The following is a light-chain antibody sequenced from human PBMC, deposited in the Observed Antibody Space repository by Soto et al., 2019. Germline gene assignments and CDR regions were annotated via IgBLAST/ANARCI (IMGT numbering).Light chain of an antibody. CDR2: EVS. CDR1: QSINKW. CDR3: HQYSGDRAT. Sequence: DILLTQSPSTLSASVVDRVTISCRASQSINKWLAWYQHKPGKAPNLLIYEVSTLHSGVPSRFSGSGSETELTLAISSLRPDDFATDYWHQYSGDRATVGHGAKVDIK. V-gene: IGKV1-5*03. J-gene: IGKJ1*01.